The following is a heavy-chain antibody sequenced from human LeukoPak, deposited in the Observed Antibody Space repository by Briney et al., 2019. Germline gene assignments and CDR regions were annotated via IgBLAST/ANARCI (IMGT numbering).Heavy chain of an antibody. CDR1: GGTFSSFA. D-gene: IGHD5-18*01. CDR2: IIPILGIA. Sequence: SVKVSCKASGGTFSSFAISWVRQAPGQGLEWMGRIIPILGIANYAQKFQGRVTITADKSTSTAYMELSSLRSEDTAVYYCAREPVDTATDAFDIWGQGTMVTVSS. CDR3: AREPVDTATDAFDI. J-gene: IGHJ3*02. V-gene: IGHV1-69*04.